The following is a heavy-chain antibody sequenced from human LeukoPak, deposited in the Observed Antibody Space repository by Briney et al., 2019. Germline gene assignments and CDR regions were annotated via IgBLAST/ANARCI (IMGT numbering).Heavy chain of an antibody. V-gene: IGHV1-2*02. J-gene: IGHJ6*03. CDR2: INPNSGDT. CDR1: GYIFTGYY. CDR3: ARGRAGRGYSYVIYYYYYMDV. Sequence: ASVKVSCKASGYIFTGYYMHWVRQAPGQGLEWMGWINPNSGDTNYAQKFQGRVTMTRDTSISTAYMELSRLRSDDTAVYYCARGRAGRGYSYVIYYYYYMDVWGKGTTVTVSS. D-gene: IGHD5-18*01.